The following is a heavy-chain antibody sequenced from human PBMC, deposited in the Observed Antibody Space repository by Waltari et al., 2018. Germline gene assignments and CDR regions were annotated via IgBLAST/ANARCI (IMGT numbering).Heavy chain of an antibody. Sequence: QVQLQESGPGLVKPSETLSLTCAVSGYSISSGYYWGWIRQPPGKGLEWIGSIYHSGNTYYNPSHKSRVTISGTTSKNQFSLKLSSVTAADTAVYYCASLHYSNYAPSSHDDWGQGTLVTVSS. CDR2: IYHSGNT. CDR1: GYSISSGYY. J-gene: IGHJ4*02. D-gene: IGHD4-4*01. V-gene: IGHV4-38-2*01. CDR3: ASLHYSNYAPSSHDD.